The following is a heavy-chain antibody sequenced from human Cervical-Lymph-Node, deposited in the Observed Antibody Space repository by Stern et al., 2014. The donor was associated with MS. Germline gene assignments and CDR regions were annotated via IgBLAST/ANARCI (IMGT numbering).Heavy chain of an antibody. D-gene: IGHD3/OR15-3a*01. CDR2: IIPILRIS. Sequence: VQLEESGSGVKKPGSSVKVSCKASGGTFTNYSLSWVRQAPGQGLEWMGTIIPILRISTYAQKFQGRLTVTADRSTSTAYMELTSLGSDDTAVYYCAKANPPAALRRTYSWFDPWGQGTLVTVSS. V-gene: IGHV1-69*09. J-gene: IGHJ5*02. CDR3: AKANPPAALRRTYSWFDP. CDR1: GGTFTNYS.